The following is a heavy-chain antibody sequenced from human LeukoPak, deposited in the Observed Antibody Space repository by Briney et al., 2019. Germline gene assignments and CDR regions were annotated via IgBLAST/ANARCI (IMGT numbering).Heavy chain of an antibody. Sequence: ASVKVSCKASGGSFSDYSISWVRQAPGQGLEWMGRIIAILDTAHYAQKFQGRFTITADKSTTTVYMELSSLRSDDTAVYYCVRGGYDYDWFDPWGQGTLVTVSS. CDR2: IIAILDTA. V-gene: IGHV1-69*08. CDR3: VRGGYDYDWFDP. CDR1: GGSFSDYS. J-gene: IGHJ5*02. D-gene: IGHD5-12*01.